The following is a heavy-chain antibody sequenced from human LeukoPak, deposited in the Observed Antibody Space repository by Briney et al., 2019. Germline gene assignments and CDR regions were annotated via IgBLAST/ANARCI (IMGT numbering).Heavy chain of an antibody. CDR2: INPNSGGT. D-gene: IGHD4-17*01. J-gene: IGHJ4*02. Sequence: ASVKVSCKASGNTFTGYYIHWVRQAPGQGLEWMGWINPNSGGTNYAQEFQDRVTMTRDTSISTAYMELRLRSDDTAVYYCARSRNPHDYGDYYFDCWGQGTLVTVSS. CDR1: GNTFTGYY. V-gene: IGHV1-2*02. CDR3: ARSRNPHDYGDYYFDC.